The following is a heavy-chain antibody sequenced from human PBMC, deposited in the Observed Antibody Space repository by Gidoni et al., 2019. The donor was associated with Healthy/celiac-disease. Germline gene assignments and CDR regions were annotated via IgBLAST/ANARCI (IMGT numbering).Heavy chain of an antibody. D-gene: IGHD3-3*01. CDR3: AKDQLGFWSGYSTADY. CDR2: ISGSGGST. V-gene: IGHV3-23*01. CDR1: GFTFSSYA. Sequence: AASGFTFSSYAMSWVRQAPGKGLEWVSAISGSGGSTYYADSVKGRFTISRDNSKNTLYLQMNSLRAEDTAVYYCAKDQLGFWSGYSTADYWGQGTLVTVSS. J-gene: IGHJ4*02.